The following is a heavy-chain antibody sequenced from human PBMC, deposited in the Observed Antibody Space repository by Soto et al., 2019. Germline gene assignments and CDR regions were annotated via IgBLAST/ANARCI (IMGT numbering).Heavy chain of an antibody. V-gene: IGHV4-31*03. J-gene: IGHJ4*02. Sequence: QVQLQESGPGLVKPSQTLSLTCTVSGASVNSGGYYWSWVRLLPGKGLEWIGYIYFSVNTYYNPSLECRVIISLETSRAQSSLKLTSVIVADTAVYYCASGDAWGALLASWGQGTLVTVS. CDR1: GASVNSGGYY. CDR3: ASGDAWGALLAS. D-gene: IGHD4-17*01. CDR2: IYFSVNT.